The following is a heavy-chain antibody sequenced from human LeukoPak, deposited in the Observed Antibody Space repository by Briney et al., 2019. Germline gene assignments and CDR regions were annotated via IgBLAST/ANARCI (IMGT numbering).Heavy chain of an antibody. V-gene: IGHV1-2*02. J-gene: IGHJ3*02. CDR3: AREWLLRQAETGGHDAFDI. CDR2: INPNSGGT. D-gene: IGHD3-22*01. Sequence: GASVKVSCKASGYTFTSYGISWVRQAPGQGLEWMGWINPNSGGTNYAQKFQGRVTMTRDTSISTAYMELSRLRSDDTAVYYCAREWLLRQAETGGHDAFDIWGQGTMVTVSS. CDR1: GYTFTSYG.